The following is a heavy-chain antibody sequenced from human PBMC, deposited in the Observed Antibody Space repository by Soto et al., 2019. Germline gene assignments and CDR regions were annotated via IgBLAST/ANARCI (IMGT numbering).Heavy chain of an antibody. D-gene: IGHD3-9*01. J-gene: IGHJ4*02. CDR1: GFTFSSYG. CDR2: IWYDGSNK. V-gene: IGHV3-33*01. Sequence: QVQLVESGGGVVQPGRSLRLSCAASGFTFSSYGMHWVRQAPGKGLEWVAVIWYDGSNKYYADSVKGRFTISRDNSKNTLYLQMNSLRAEDTAVYYCAREAYDILTGYATNYCFDYWGQGTLVTVSS. CDR3: AREAYDILTGYATNYCFDY.